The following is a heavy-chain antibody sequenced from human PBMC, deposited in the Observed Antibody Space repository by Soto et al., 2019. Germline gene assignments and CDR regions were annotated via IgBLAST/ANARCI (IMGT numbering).Heavy chain of an antibody. CDR1: GFIFSNFG. D-gene: IGHD1-1*01. CDR2: MWYDGSNK. J-gene: IGHJ4*02. V-gene: IGHV3-33*01. Sequence: PGWSLRLSCAASGFIFSNFGIHLVRQAPGKGLEWVAVMWYDGSNKYYATSVKGRFTISRDTSKNTAYLQMDSLRVEDTALYYCGRDREGWNHAIDYWGEGTVVTVSS. CDR3: GRDREGWNHAIDY.